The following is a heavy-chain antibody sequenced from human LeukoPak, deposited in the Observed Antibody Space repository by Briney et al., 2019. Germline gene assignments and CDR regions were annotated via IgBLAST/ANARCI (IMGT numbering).Heavy chain of an antibody. CDR1: GFTFSSYA. D-gene: IGHD5/OR15-5a*01. CDR3: EKPRSVHGRGIDY. Sequence: GGSLRLSCAASGFTFSSYAITWVRQALGKGLECVSVISASGGVTENAGSVKGRFTVSRDNSKNTLFLQINSLGAEDTAVYYCEKPRSVHGRGIDYWGQGALVTVSS. J-gene: IGHJ4*02. CDR2: ISASGGVT. V-gene: IGHV3-23*01.